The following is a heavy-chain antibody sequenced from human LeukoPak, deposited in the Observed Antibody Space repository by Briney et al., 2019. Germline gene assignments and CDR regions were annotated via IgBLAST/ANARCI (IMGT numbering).Heavy chain of an antibody. CDR3: AIRPKIVGAIVDY. V-gene: IGHV1-24*01. CDR1: GYTLTELS. D-gene: IGHD1-26*01. J-gene: IGHJ4*02. CDR2: FDPEDGET. Sequence: GASVKVSCKVSGYTLTELSMHWVRQAPGKGLEWMGGFDPEDGETIYAQKFQGRATMTEDTSTDTAYMELSSLRSEDTAVYYCAIRPKIVGAIVDYWGQGTLVTVSS.